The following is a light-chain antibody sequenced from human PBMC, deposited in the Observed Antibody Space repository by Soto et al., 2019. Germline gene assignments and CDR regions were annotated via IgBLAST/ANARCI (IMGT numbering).Light chain of an antibody. Sequence: DIVMTQSPLSLPVTPGEPASISCRSSQSLLHSNGYNYLDWDLQKPGQSPQLLIYLGSNRASGVPDRFSGSGSGTDFTLKISRVEAEDVGVYYCMQALQTPITFAPGTKVDIK. CDR1: QSLLHSNGYNY. V-gene: IGKV2-28*01. CDR2: LGS. CDR3: MQALQTPIT. J-gene: IGKJ3*01.